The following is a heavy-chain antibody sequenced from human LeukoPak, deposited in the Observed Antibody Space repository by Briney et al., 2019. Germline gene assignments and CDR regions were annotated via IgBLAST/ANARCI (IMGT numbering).Heavy chain of an antibody. D-gene: IGHD2-2*01. CDR3: ARQCSITSCL. J-gene: IGHJ4*02. V-gene: IGHV3-7*01. CDR1: GFALSSHW. CDR2: VNRDGSET. Sequence: GGSLRLSCAASGFALSSHWMTWVRQVPGRGPEWVANVNRDGSETYYLDSVKGRFTISKDNAKNSLYLQMNSLRAEDTAVYYCARQCSITSCLWGQGTLVTVSS.